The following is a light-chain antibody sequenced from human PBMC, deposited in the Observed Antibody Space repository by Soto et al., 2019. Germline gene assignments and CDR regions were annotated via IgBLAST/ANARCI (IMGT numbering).Light chain of an antibody. CDR3: ISYTISSTSYV. V-gene: IGLV2-14*01. CDR2: EVS. CDR1: ISDVCGYNY. Sequence: QSVLSRPASSSGCTGRSFTISCTGTISDVCGYNYVAWYHQHPGKVHRLMIYEVSNRPSGVSNRFSGSKSGSQASLTISRLQAEADADYYCISYTISSTSYVFGTGT. J-gene: IGLJ1*01.